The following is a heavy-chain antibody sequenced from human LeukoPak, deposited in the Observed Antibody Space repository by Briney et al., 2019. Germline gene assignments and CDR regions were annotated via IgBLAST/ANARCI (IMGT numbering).Heavy chain of an antibody. Sequence: ASVKVSCTASGYPFTNYAMMWVRQAPGQGVEWLGWIHPSTGKPTYAQGFTGRFVLSLDISVSTTYLQISSLKAEDTAVYYCARAYRRLGGLSLPDYWGQGTLVAVSS. J-gene: IGHJ4*02. CDR1: GYPFTNYA. V-gene: IGHV7-4-1*02. CDR2: IHPSTGKP. CDR3: ARAYRRLGGLSLPDY. D-gene: IGHD3-16*02.